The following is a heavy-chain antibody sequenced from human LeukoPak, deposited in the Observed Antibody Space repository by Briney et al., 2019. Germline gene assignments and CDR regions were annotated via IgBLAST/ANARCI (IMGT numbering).Heavy chain of an antibody. CDR3: ARDGYCWGGGDCYDAFDI. D-gene: IGHD2-21*02. CDR2: IYYSGST. CDR1: GGSISSSSYY. Sequence: PSETLSLTCTVSGGSISSSSYYWGWIRQPPGKGLEWIGSIYYSGSTYYNPSLKSRVTISVDTSKNQFSLQLNSVTPEDTAVYYCARDGYCWGGGDCYDAFDIWGQGTMVTVSS. J-gene: IGHJ3*02. V-gene: IGHV4-39*07.